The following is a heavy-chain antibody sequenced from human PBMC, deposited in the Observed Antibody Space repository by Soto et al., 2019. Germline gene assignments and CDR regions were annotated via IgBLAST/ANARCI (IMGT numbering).Heavy chain of an antibody. CDR3: AKDWGTRFEYYYYGMDV. Sequence: GGSLRLSCAASGFTFSSYGMHWVRQAPGKGLEWVAVISYDGSNKYYADSVKGRFTISRDNSKNTLYLQMNSLRAEDTAVYYCAKDWGTRFEYYYYGMDVWGQGTTVTVSS. D-gene: IGHD3-10*01. CDR2: ISYDGSNK. CDR1: GFTFSSYG. V-gene: IGHV3-30*18. J-gene: IGHJ6*02.